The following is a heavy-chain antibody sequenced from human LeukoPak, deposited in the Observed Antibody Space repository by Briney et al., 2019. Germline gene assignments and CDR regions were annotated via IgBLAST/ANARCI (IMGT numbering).Heavy chain of an antibody. V-gene: IGHV3-23*01. CDR3: ARGWSLDV. Sequence: GGSLRLSCAASGFTFSNYAMTWVRQAPGKGLEWVSAISASGSSTYYADSVKGRFTISRDNAKNSLCLQMNSLRAEGTAVYYCARGWSLDVWGKGTTVTISS. CDR2: ISASGSST. D-gene: IGHD2-8*01. J-gene: IGHJ6*04. CDR1: GFTFSNYA.